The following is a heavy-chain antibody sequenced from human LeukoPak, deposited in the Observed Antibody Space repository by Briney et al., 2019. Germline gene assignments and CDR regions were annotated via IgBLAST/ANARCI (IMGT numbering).Heavy chain of an antibody. V-gene: IGHV4-39*01. CDR3: ARPAGDFWSGYYPYYFDY. CDR1: GGSISSSSYY. Sequence: PSETLSLTCTVSGGSISSSSYYWGWIRQPPGKGLDWIGSIYYSGSTYYNPSLKSRVTISVDTSKNQFSLKLSSVTAADTAVYYCARPAGDFWSGYYPYYFDYWGQGTLVTVSS. D-gene: IGHD3-3*01. CDR2: IYYSGST. J-gene: IGHJ4*02.